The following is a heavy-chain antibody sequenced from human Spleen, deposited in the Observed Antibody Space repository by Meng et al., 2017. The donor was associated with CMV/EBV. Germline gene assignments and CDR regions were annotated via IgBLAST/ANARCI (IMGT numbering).Heavy chain of an antibody. V-gene: IGHV1-69*05. CDR2: IIPIFGTA. CDR1: GGTFYRYA. Sequence: SVKVSCKASGGTFYRYAISWVRQAPGQGLEWMGGIIPIFGTANYAQKFQGRVTITTDESTSTAYMELSSLSSEDTDLYYCAGYSSSSGHYYYGMDVWGQGTTVTVSS. CDR3: AGYSSSSGHYYYGMDV. J-gene: IGHJ6*02. D-gene: IGHD6-6*01.